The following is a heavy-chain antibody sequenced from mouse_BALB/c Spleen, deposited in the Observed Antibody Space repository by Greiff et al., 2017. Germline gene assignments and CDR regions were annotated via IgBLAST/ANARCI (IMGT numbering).Heavy chain of an antibody. J-gene: IGHJ1*01. CDR3: ARHNYYGSSNWYFDV. Sequence: EVHLVESGGGLVKPGGSLKLSCAASGFTFSSYAMSWVRQTPEKRLEWVATISSGGSYTYYPDSVKGRFTISRDNAKNTLYLQMSSLRSEDTAMYYCARHNYYGSSNWYFDVWGAGTTVTVSS. CDR2: ISSGGSYT. V-gene: IGHV5-9-3*01. CDR1: GFTFSSYA. D-gene: IGHD1-1*01.